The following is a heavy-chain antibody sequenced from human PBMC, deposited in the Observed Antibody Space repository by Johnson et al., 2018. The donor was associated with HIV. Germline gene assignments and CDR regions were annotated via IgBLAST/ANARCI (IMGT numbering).Heavy chain of an antibody. CDR1: GFTFSSYA. CDR3: ARDHGQLWLLPAFDI. V-gene: IGHV3-30*04. J-gene: IGHJ3*02. CDR2: ISYDGGNK. D-gene: IGHD5-18*01. Sequence: QMLLVESGGGVVQPGRSLRLSCAASGFTFSSYAMHWVRQAPGKGLEWVAVISYDGGNKYYADSVKGRFTISIDTSKNTLYLQMNSLRVEDTAVYYCARDHGQLWLLPAFDIWGQGTMVTVSS.